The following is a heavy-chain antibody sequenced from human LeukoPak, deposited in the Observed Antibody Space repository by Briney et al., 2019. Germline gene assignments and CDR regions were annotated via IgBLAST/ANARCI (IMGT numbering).Heavy chain of an antibody. D-gene: IGHD2-21*02. CDR3: ARHAYCGGDCFGGAFEI. Sequence: SETLSLTCTVSGGSISYYYWSWIRQPPGKGLEWIGYVYYSGSTSYNPSLKSRVTISLGTSKHQFSLKLNSVTAADTAVYYCARHAYCGGDCFGGAFEIWGQGTMVTVSS. J-gene: IGHJ3*02. CDR2: VYYSGST. V-gene: IGHV4-59*08. CDR1: GGSISYYY.